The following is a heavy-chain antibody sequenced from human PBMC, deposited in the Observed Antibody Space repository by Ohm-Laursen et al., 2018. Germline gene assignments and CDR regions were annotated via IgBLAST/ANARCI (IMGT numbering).Heavy chain of an antibody. J-gene: IGHJ4*02. V-gene: IGHV4-59*08. CDR2: IYYSGST. CDR1: GGSISSYY. CDR3: ARLWAAAETFDY. D-gene: IGHD6-13*01. Sequence: SETLSLTCAVSGGSISSYYWSWIQQPPGKGLEWIGYIYYSGSTNYNPSLKSRVTISVDTSKNQFSLKLSSVTAADTAVYYCARLWAAAETFDYWGQGTLVTVSS.